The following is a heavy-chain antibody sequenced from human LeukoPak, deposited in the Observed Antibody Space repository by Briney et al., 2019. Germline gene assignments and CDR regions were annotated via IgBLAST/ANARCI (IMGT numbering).Heavy chain of an antibody. CDR1: GYTFTSYG. D-gene: IGHD3-9*01. Sequence: ASVKVSCKASGYTFTSYGISWVRQAPGQGLEWMGWISAYNGNTNYAQKLQGRVTMTTDTSTSTAYMELRSLRSDDTAVYYCARDGAFYDILTGYYIRGDAFDIWGQGTMVTVSS. CDR3: ARDGAFYDILTGYYIRGDAFDI. J-gene: IGHJ3*02. CDR2: ISAYNGNT. V-gene: IGHV1-18*01.